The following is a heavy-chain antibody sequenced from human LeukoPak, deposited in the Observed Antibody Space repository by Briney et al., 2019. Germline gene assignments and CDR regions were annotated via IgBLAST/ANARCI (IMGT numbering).Heavy chain of an antibody. Sequence: GGSLRLSCAASGFTFSSYAMSWVRQAPGKGLGWVSGISANGGSTFYADSVKGRFTMSRDNSNNRLYLQMNSLRAEDTAVYYCAKSRVVVVPAALSPWGQGTLVTVSS. D-gene: IGHD2-2*01. V-gene: IGHV3-23*01. J-gene: IGHJ5*02. CDR3: AKSRVVVVPAALSP. CDR2: ISANGGST. CDR1: GFTFSSYA.